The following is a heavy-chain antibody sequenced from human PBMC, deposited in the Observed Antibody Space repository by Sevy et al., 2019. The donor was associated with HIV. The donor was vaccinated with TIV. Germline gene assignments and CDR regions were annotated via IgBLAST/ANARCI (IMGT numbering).Heavy chain of an antibody. J-gene: IGHJ4*02. CDR2: MRQDGRET. CDR1: GFSFSDYW. Sequence: GGSLRLSCEASGFSFSDYWMTWVRQAPGKGLEWVANMRQDGRETYYLDSVKGRFTVSRDNAKNSLWLQMNSLRAEDTAVYYCARGIFGSGSRLGLGYWGQGTLVTVSS. D-gene: IGHD3-10*01. V-gene: IGHV3-7*03. CDR3: ARGIFGSGSRLGLGY.